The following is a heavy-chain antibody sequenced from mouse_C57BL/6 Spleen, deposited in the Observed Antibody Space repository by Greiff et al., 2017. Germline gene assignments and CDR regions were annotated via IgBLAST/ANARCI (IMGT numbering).Heavy chain of an antibody. J-gene: IGHJ3*01. V-gene: IGHV1-15*01. CDR1: GYTFTDYE. Sequence: VKLQESGAELVRPGASVTLSCKASGYTFTDYEMHWVKQTPVHGLEWLGAIDPETGGTAYNQKFKGKAILTADKASSTAYMELRSLTSEDAAVYYCTRRGYMAWCAYWGQGTLGTVSA. CDR2: IDPETGGT. D-gene: IGHD3-2*02. CDR3: TRRGYMAWCAY.